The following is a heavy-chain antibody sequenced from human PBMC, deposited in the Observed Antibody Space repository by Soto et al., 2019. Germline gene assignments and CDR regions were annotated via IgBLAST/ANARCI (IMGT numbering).Heavy chain of an antibody. CDR2: IYHNGIT. D-gene: IGHD2-15*01. J-gene: IGHJ4*02. CDR1: GTSISSTYW. CDR3: ATVPPRIVVVLAEFPT. V-gene: IGHV4-4*02. Sequence: QVELKQSGPGLVRPSGTLSLTCRVSGTSISSTYWWTWVRQSPGKGLEWIGEIYHNGITKYNPSLKSRFSLSVDKSTNQFSLKLTSVTAADTAVYYCATVPPRIVVVLAEFPTWGQGTLVTVSS.